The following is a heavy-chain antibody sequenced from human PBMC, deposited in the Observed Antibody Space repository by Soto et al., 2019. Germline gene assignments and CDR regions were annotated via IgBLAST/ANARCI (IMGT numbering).Heavy chain of an antibody. Sequence: ASVKVSCKASGGTFSSYAISWVRQAPGQGLEWMGGIIPIFGTANYAQKFQGRVTITADESTSTAYMELSSLRSEDTAVYYCARERGSGWERDYFDYWGQGTLVTVSS. J-gene: IGHJ4*02. D-gene: IGHD6-19*01. V-gene: IGHV1-69*13. CDR2: IIPIFGTA. CDR1: GGTFSSYA. CDR3: ARERGSGWERDYFDY.